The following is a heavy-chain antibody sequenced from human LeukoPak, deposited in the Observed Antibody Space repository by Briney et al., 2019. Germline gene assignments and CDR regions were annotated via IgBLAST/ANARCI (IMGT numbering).Heavy chain of an antibody. D-gene: IGHD1-26*01. Sequence: SETLSLTCTVSGGSISDYYWSWIRQPAGKGLEWIGRMYISGSTNYNPSLKSRVTMSLNTSKNQFSLKLNSVIAADTAVYYCARWSPTHDASDIWGQGTMVTVSS. CDR1: GGSISDYY. V-gene: IGHV4-4*07. CDR2: MYISGST. CDR3: ARWSPTHDASDI. J-gene: IGHJ3*02.